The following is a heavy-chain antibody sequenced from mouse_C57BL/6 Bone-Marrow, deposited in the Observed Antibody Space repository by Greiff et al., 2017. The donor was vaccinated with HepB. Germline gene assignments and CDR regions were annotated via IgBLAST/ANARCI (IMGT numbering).Heavy chain of an antibody. D-gene: IGHD1-1*01. CDR1: GFTFSDYG. CDR2: ISNLAYSI. J-gene: IGHJ3*01. Sequence: EVKLMDSGGGLVQPGGSLKLSCAASGFTFSDYGMAWVRQAPRKGPEWVAFISNLAYSIYYADTVTGRFTISRENAKNTLYLEMSSLRSEDTAMYYCARHDADYYGSQFAYWGQGTLVTVSA. V-gene: IGHV5-15*01. CDR3: ARHDADYYGSQFAY.